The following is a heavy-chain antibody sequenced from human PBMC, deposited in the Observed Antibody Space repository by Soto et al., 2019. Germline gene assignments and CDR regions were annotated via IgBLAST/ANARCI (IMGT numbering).Heavy chain of an antibody. Sequence: EVQLLESGGGLVQPGGSLRLSCAASGFTVSSYAMSWVRQAPGKGLEWVSVISGSGSTYSADSVKGRFTISRDSSKKTVYLQMNSLRAEDTAVYYCAKALRFAFTTGYYMDVWGSGTTVTVSS. CDR3: AKALRFAFTTGYYMDV. J-gene: IGHJ6*03. V-gene: IGHV3-23*01. CDR2: ISGSGST. CDR1: GFTVSSYA. D-gene: IGHD4-4*01.